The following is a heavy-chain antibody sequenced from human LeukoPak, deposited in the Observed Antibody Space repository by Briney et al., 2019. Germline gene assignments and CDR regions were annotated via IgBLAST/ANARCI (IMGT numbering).Heavy chain of an antibody. J-gene: IGHJ3*02. D-gene: IGHD1-26*01. CDR2: IYTSGST. V-gene: IGHV4-61*02. CDR3: ARGDSIYSGSHNAFDI. Sequence: PSETLPLTCTVSGGSISSGSYYWSWIRQPAGKGLECIGRIYTSGSTNYNPSLKSRVTISVDTSKNQFSLKLSSVTAADTAVYYCARGDSIYSGSHNAFDIWGQGTMVTVSS. CDR1: GGSISSGSYY.